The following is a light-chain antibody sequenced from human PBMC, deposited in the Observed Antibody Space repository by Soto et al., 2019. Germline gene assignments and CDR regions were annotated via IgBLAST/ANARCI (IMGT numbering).Light chain of an antibody. V-gene: IGKV3-11*01. CDR1: QSVSSS. CDR3: QQRSNWPPT. CDR2: DAS. J-gene: IGKJ1*01. Sequence: EIVLTQSPATLSLSPGERATLSCRASQSVSSSLAWYQQKPGQAPRLLMYDASNRATGIPARLSGSGSGTDFTLTISSLEPEDFALYYCQQRSNWPPTF.